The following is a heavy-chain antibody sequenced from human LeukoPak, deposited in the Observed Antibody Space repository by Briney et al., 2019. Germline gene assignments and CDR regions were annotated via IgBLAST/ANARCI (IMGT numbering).Heavy chain of an antibody. D-gene: IGHD1-1*01. Sequence: PGGSLRLSCAASGFTFSSYTMSWVRQAPGKGLEWVAEISYDGGNTYYADSVKGRFTISRDNSKNTLYLQMNGLRAEDTAVYYCAKEGTGIHFDYWGQGTLVTVSS. CDR1: GFTFSSYT. J-gene: IGHJ4*02. V-gene: IGHV3-30-3*01. CDR2: ISYDGGNT. CDR3: AKEGTGIHFDY.